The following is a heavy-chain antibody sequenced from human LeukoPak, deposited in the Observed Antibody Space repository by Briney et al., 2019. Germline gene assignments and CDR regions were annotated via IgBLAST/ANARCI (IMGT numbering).Heavy chain of an antibody. V-gene: IGHV4-59*01. CDR3: AKGMMPDWFDP. CDR2: IFDIGNT. Sequence: SETLSLTCNVSGVSQNNYYWTWVRQSPGKGLEWIGYIFDIGNTNYNPSLKSRATISLDRSKNQFSLRLNSVTAADTAVYYCAKGMMPDWFDPWGQGTLVTVST. J-gene: IGHJ5*02. CDR1: GVSQNNYY. D-gene: IGHD2-2*01.